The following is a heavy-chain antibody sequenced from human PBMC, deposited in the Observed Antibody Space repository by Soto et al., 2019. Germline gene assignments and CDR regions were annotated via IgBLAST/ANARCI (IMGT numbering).Heavy chain of an antibody. J-gene: IGHJ5*02. CDR2: INHSGST. CDR3: ASTSVSVTVAGTGDWFDP. V-gene: IGHV4-34*01. CDR1: GGSFSGYY. D-gene: IGHD6-19*01. Sequence: PSETLSLTCAVYGGSFSGYYWSWIRQPPGKGLEWIGEINHSGSTNYNPSLKSRVTISVDTSKNQFSLKLSPVTAADTAVYYCASTSVSVTVAGTGDWFDPWGQGTLVTVSS.